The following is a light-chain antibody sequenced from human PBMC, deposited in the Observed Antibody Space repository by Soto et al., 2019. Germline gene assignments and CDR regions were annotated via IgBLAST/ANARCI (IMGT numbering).Light chain of an antibody. V-gene: IGKV3-20*01. J-gene: IGKJ1*01. CDR2: DAS. Sequence: EIVLTQSPGTLSLSPGERATLSCRASRSVSSSFLAWYQQKPGQAPRLLIYDASSRATGIPDRFSGSGSGTDFTLTISRLEPGDFAVYFCQQYGSSPWMFGQGTKVEIK. CDR3: QQYGSSPWM. CDR1: RSVSSSF.